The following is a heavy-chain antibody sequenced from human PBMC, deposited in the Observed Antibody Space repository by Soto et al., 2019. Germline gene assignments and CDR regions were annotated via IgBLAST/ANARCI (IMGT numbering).Heavy chain of an antibody. CDR2: INPSGGST. D-gene: IGHD6-13*01. V-gene: IGHV1-46*01. CDR3: ARVVRDSSSWLILYRYYYNCMVF. CDR1: GYTFTSYD. J-gene: IGHJ6*02. Sequence: APVKVACKASGYTFTSYDMHWVRQAPGQGLEWMGIINPSGGSTSYAQKFQGRVTMTRDTSTSTVYMELSSLRSEDTAVYYCARVVRDSSSWLILYRYYYNCMVFWGPGTTVTVS.